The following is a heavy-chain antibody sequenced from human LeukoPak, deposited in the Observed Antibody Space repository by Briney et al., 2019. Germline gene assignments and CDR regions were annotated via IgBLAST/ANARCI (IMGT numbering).Heavy chain of an antibody. D-gene: IGHD1-26*01. Sequence: SETLSLTCTVSGGSINNYYWSWIRQPAGKGLEWIGRIYTTGSTNYNPSLKSRITMSVDTSKNQFFLKLSSVTAADTAVYYCARSGSYSGPYVYWGQGTVVTVSS. CDR1: GGSINNYY. CDR3: ARSGSYSGPYVY. V-gene: IGHV4-4*07. CDR2: IYTTGST. J-gene: IGHJ4*02.